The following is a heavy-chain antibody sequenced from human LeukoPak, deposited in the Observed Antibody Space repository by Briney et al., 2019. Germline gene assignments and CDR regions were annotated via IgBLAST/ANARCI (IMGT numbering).Heavy chain of an antibody. J-gene: IGHJ3*02. CDR1: GFTVSSNH. CDR3: ASDAVLTGYYSDAFDI. D-gene: IGHD3-9*01. V-gene: IGHV3-53*01. CDR2: ISSGGST. Sequence: PGGSLRLSCAASGFTVSSNHMSWVRQAPGKGLEWVSVISSGGSTYYADSVKGRFTISRDNSKNTLYLQMNSLRAEDTAVYYCASDAVLTGYYSDAFDIWGQGTMVTVSS.